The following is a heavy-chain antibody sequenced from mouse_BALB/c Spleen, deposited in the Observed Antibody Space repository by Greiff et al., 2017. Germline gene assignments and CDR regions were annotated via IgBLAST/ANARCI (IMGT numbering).Heavy chain of an antibody. CDR3: ARVFYYRYGGFAV. CDR1: GFNINDYY. V-gene: IGHV14-1*02. CDR2: IDPENGNT. J-gene: IGHJ3*01. Sequence: VQLKESGAELVRPGALVKLSCKASGFNINDYYMHWVKQRPEQGLEWIGWIDPENGNTIYDPKFQGKASITADTSSNTAYLQLSSLTSEDTAVYYCARVFYYRYGGFAVGGEGGLVTVSA. D-gene: IGHD2-14*01.